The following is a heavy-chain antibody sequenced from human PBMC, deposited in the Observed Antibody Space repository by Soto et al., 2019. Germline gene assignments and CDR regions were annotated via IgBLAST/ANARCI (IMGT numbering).Heavy chain of an antibody. V-gene: IGHV1-24*01. CDR1: GHTLTELS. CDR2: FDPGDGET. Sequence: QVQLVQSGAEVRKPGASVKVSCKVSGHTLTELSMHWVRQAPGKGLEWMGGFDPGDGETISAQKFQGRVTVTEDTSTDSTYLELSSLRSEDTAVYYCAAGGTRWLHSPFDYWGQGTLVTISS. D-gene: IGHD1-1*01. CDR3: AAGGTRWLHSPFDY. J-gene: IGHJ4*02.